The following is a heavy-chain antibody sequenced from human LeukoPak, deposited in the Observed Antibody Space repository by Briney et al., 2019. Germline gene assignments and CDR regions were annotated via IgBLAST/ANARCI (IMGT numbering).Heavy chain of an antibody. Sequence: SETLSLTCTVSGGSISSYYWSWIRQPPGKGLEWIGYIYYSGSTNYNPSLKSRVTISVDTSKNQFSLKLSSVTAADTAVYYCATSGQDIAARPYWGQGTLVTVSS. V-gene: IGHV4-59*08. CDR2: IYYSGST. CDR1: GGSISSYY. J-gene: IGHJ4*02. D-gene: IGHD6-6*01. CDR3: ATSGQDIAARPY.